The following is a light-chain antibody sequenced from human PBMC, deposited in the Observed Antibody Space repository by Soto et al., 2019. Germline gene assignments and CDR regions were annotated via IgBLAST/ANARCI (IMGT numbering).Light chain of an antibody. CDR3: QQYNTYFSLT. J-gene: IGKJ4*01. Sequence: DIHMTQFRSTLSASVGHTVTITCRXSQTISSWVSWYQQKSGEAPKRLIYKVSSLESGVPSRFSASGSGTEFTLTISGLQPDDFASYYCQQYNTYFSLTFGGGTKVDI. CDR1: QTISSW. CDR2: KVS. V-gene: IGKV1-5*03.